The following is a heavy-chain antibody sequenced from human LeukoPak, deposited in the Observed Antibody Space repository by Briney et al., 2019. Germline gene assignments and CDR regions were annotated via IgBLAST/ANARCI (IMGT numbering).Heavy chain of an antibody. V-gene: IGHV1-69*05. Sequence: SVKVSCKASGGTFSSYAISWVRQAPGQGLEWMGRIIPIFGTANYAQKFQGRVTITTYESTSTAYMELSSLRSEDTAVYYCARFVVGATTGFDYWGQGTLVTVSS. CDR3: ARFVVGATTGFDY. J-gene: IGHJ4*02. CDR2: IIPIFGTA. D-gene: IGHD1-26*01. CDR1: GGTFSSYA.